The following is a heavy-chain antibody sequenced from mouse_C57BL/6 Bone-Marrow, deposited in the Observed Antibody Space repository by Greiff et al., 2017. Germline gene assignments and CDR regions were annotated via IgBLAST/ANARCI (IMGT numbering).Heavy chain of an antibody. Sequence: QVQLQQSGAELARPGASVKLSCKASGYTFTSYGISWVKQRTGQGLEWIGEIYPRSGNTYYNEKFKGKATLTADKSSSTAYMELRSLTSEDSAVYFCARGGYYGSSDGRFAYWGQGTLVTVSA. V-gene: IGHV1-81*01. CDR1: GYTFTSYG. D-gene: IGHD1-1*01. CDR2: IYPRSGNT. J-gene: IGHJ3*01. CDR3: ARGGYYGSSDGRFAY.